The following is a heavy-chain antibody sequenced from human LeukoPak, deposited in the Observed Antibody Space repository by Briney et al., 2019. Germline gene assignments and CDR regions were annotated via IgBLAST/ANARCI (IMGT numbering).Heavy chain of an antibody. J-gene: IGHJ4*02. CDR2: ISAYNGNT. CDR1: GYTFTSYY. V-gene: IGHV1-18*04. Sequence: ASVKVSCKASGYTFTSYYMDWVRQAPGQGLEWMGWISAYNGNTNYAQTLQGRVTMTTDTSTSTAYMELRSLRSDDTAVYYCARCHYYGSGNYVRVYSPDYWGQGTLVTVSS. D-gene: IGHD3-10*01. CDR3: ARCHYYGSGNYVRVYSPDY.